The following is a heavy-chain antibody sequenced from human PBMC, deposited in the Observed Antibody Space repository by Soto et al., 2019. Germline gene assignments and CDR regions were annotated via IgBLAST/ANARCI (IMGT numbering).Heavy chain of an antibody. Sequence: QLVQSGAEVKRPGASVKVSCKGSGYTVTSYGITWVRQAPGQGLEWMGWISPYNGDTNSARELQGRFTLTSDTATTGYMELTDLRPDDTAVYYCARGGRRVLDYWGQGTLVTVSS. V-gene: IGHV1-18*01. D-gene: IGHD3-10*01. CDR1: GYTVTSYG. CDR3: ARGGRRVLDY. J-gene: IGHJ4*02. CDR2: ISPYNGDT.